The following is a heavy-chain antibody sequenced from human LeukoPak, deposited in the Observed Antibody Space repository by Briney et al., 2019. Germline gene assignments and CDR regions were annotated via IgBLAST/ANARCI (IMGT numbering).Heavy chain of an antibody. CDR3: AKAGDLDFWSGSPYYFDY. V-gene: IGHV3-23*01. J-gene: IGHJ4*02. D-gene: IGHD3-3*01. Sequence: GGSLRLSCAASGFTFSSYAMSWVRQAPGKGLEWVSAISGSGGSTYYADSVKGRFTISRDNSENTLYLQMNSLRAEDTAVYYCAKAGDLDFWSGSPYYFDYWGQGTLVTVSS. CDR2: ISGSGGST. CDR1: GFTFSSYA.